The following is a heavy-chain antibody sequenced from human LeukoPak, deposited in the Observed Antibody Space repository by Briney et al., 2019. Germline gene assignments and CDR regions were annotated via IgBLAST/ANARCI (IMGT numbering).Heavy chain of an antibody. CDR2: IKQDGSEK. CDR3: AREGLRFLEWSSYYFDY. Sequence: GGSLRLSCAASGFTFSNYWMSWVRQGPGKGLEWVAHIKQDGSEKYYVGSVKGRFSISRGDTKNSLYLQLNSLRAEDTAVYYCAREGLRFLEWSSYYFDYWGLGTLVTVSS. V-gene: IGHV3-7*01. D-gene: IGHD3-3*01. J-gene: IGHJ4*02. CDR1: GFTFSNYW.